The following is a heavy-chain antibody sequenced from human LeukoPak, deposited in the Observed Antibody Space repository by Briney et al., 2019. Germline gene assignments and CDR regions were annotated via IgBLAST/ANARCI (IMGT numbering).Heavy chain of an antibody. V-gene: IGHV3-74*01. CDR3: ARDKGKGSSWYRGNWFDP. Sequence: PGGTLRLSCAASGFTFSSYWMHWVRQAPGKGLVWVSRINSDGSSTSYADSVKGRFTISRDNAKNTLYLQMNSLRAEDTAVYYCARDKGKGSSWYRGNWFDPWGQGTLVTVSS. D-gene: IGHD6-13*01. CDR2: INSDGSST. CDR1: GFTFSSYW. J-gene: IGHJ5*02.